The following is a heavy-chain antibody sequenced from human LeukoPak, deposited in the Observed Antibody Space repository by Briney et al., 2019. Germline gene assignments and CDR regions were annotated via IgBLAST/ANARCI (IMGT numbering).Heavy chain of an antibody. CDR3: ARIVSSSHDC. CDR2: IEHSGST. J-gene: IGHJ4*02. D-gene: IGHD2-2*01. V-gene: IGHV4-38-2*02. Sequence: SETLSLTCTVSGYSISSGYYWGWIRQPPGKGLEWIGSIEHSGSTFFNPSLKSRVTISVDTSKNQFSLKRSSVTAADSAVYYCARIVSSSHDCWGQGTLVTVSS. CDR1: GYSISSGYY.